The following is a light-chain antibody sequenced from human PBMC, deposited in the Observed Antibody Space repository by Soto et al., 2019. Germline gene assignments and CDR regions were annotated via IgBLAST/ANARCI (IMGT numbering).Light chain of an antibody. Sequence: ESVLTQSPGTLSLSTGERAALSCRASQSVSSSYLAWYQHKPGQAPRFLIYGASTRATGIPDRFSGSGSGTDFTLTISSLEPEDFTVYYCPVYATSPTTFGHGTNVDIK. CDR1: QSVSSSY. J-gene: IGKJ3*01. CDR2: GAS. CDR3: PVYATSPTT. V-gene: IGKV3-20*01.